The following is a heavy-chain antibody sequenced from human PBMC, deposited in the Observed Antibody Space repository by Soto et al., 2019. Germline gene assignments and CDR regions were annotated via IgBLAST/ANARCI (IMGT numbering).Heavy chain of an antibody. CDR1: GYTFTSYG. Sequence: ASVKVSCKASGYTFTSYGISWVRQAPGQGLEWMGWISAYNGNTNYAQKLQGRVTMTTDTSTSTAYMELRSLRSDDTAVYYCARDLSPDYDILTGYNNWFDPWGQGTLVTVPQ. CDR2: ISAYNGNT. D-gene: IGHD3-9*01. J-gene: IGHJ5*02. CDR3: ARDLSPDYDILTGYNNWFDP. V-gene: IGHV1-18*01.